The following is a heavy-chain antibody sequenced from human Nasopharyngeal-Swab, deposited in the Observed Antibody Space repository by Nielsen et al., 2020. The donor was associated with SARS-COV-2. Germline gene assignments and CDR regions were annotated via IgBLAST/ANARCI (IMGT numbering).Heavy chain of an antibody. CDR2: IYYSGST. J-gene: IGHJ4*02. V-gene: IGHV4-39*01. Sequence: WIRQPPGKGLEWIGSIYYSGSTYYNPSLKRRFTISIDTSKNQFSLKLMSVTAADTAVYYCARWKGIAAAWDYWGQGTLVTVSS. D-gene: IGHD6-13*01. CDR3: ARWKGIAAAWDY.